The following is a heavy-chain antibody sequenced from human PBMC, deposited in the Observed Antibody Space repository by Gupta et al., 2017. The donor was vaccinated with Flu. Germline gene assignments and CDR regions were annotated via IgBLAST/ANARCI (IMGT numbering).Heavy chain of an antibody. Sequence: QVQLQESGSGLVRPSQTLSLTRTVSGVSISSWSYCWRWTRQSAGKGLAWIGRLYTSGSTTYTPSLKSRFTISVDTSKNQFSLELRSVTAADTAGYYCARGDFECSGGSCYRGLDYWGQGTLVTDSS. V-gene: IGHV4-61*02. D-gene: IGHD2-15*01. CDR3: ARGDFECSGGSCYRGLDY. J-gene: IGHJ4*02. CDR2: LYTSGST. CDR1: GVSISSWSYC.